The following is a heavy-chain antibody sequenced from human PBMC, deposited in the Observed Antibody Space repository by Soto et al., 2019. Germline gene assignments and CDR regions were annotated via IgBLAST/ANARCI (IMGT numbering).Heavy chain of an antibody. CDR3: ARDMNWLDP. CDR1: GFTFDTYE. CDR2: ISFAGTND. Sequence: QMQLVQSGGGVVQPGRSLRLSCAASGFTFDTYEMNWVRQAPGKGLEWVAMISFAGTNDYYADSVKGRFTISRDNSNNTLFLHMNSLRVEDTAFYYCARDMNWLDPWGQGSLVTVAS. V-gene: IGHV3-30-3*01. J-gene: IGHJ5*02.